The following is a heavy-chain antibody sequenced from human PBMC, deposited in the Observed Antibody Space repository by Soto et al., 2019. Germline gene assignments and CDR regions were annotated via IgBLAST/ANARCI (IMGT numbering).Heavy chain of an antibody. V-gene: IGHV1-24*01. CDR3: ARARDVVVVAARSYYFDY. CDR2: FDPEDGET. Sequence: ASVKVSCKVSGYTLTELSMHWVRQAPGKGLEWMGGFDPEDGETIYAQKFQGRVTMTEDTSTDTAYMELSSLRSEDTAVYYCARARDVVVVAARSYYFDYWGQGTLVTFYS. D-gene: IGHD2-15*01. J-gene: IGHJ4*02. CDR1: GYTLTELS.